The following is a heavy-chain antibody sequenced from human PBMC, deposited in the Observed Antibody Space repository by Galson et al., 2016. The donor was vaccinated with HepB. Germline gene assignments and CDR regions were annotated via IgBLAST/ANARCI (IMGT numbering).Heavy chain of an antibody. D-gene: IGHD2-15*01. CDR3: TTGEAIVGAAYMRDAFDI. CDR2: IRSKANSYAT. J-gene: IGHJ3*02. CDR1: GFTFSDSA. Sequence: SLRLSCAASGFTFSDSAMHWVRQASGKGLEWVGRIRSKANSYATAYGASVKGRFTISRDDSENTAYLQMNSLKAEDTAVYYCTTGEAIVGAAYMRDAFDIWGPGTMVTVS. V-gene: IGHV3-73*01.